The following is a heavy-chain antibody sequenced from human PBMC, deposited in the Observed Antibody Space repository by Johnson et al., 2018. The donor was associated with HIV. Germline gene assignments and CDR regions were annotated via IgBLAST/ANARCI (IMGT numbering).Heavy chain of an antibody. Sequence: MLLVESGGGLVQPGGSLRLSCAASRITFSRYWMTWVRQAPGKGLEWVANIKQDGSEKYYVHSVQGRFTISRANSKNTLYLQMNSLRAEDTAVYYCAKGGSSSTAFDIWGQGTMVTVSS. D-gene: IGHD6-6*01. CDR1: RITFSRYW. CDR2: IKQDGSEK. CDR3: AKGGSSSTAFDI. V-gene: IGHV3-7*01. J-gene: IGHJ3*02.